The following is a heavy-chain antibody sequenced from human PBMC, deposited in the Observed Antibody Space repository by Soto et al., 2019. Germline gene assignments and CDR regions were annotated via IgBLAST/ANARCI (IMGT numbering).Heavy chain of an antibody. J-gene: IGHJ4*02. CDR3: ARATGYYTAQYFDY. CDR2: ISYSGSP. Sequence: SETLSLTCAVYGGSFSGYYRSWIRQPPGKGLEWIGYISYSGSPNYNPTLKSRVTISVDISKRQFSLQVSSVTAADTAVYYCARATGYYTAQYFDYWGQGTLVTVSS. CDR1: GGSFSGYY. D-gene: IGHD3-9*01. V-gene: IGHV4-59*01.